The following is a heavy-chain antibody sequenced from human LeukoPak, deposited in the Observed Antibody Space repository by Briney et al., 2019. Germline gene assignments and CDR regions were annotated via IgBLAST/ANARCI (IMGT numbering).Heavy chain of an antibody. CDR2: VNPNSGGT. CDR1: GYTFSGYY. V-gene: IGHV1-2*02. Sequence: ASVKVSCKASGYTFSGYYMQWVRQAPGQGLEWMGWVNPNSGGTNYAQKFQGRVTMTRDTSISTAYMELSRLSSDDTAVYYCAPGVTIFGVVIKWGLNYWGQGTLVTVSS. J-gene: IGHJ4*02. D-gene: IGHD3-3*01. CDR3: APGVTIFGVVIKWGLNY.